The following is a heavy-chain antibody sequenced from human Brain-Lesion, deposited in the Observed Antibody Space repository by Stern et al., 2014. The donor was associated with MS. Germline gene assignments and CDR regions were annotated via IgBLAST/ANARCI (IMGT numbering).Heavy chain of an antibody. V-gene: IGHV2-26*01. J-gene: IGHJ4*02. CDR2: IFSTGET. CDR3: ARMREYCSGGICFAGYYDS. CDR1: GFSLSNAAMG. D-gene: IGHD2-15*01. Sequence: QVPLRESGPVLVKPTETLTLTCSVSGFSLSNAAMGLSWIRPPPGKALEGLAHIFSTGETAYSTSLKSRLTISKDTSRSQVVLTMTNMDPVDTATYYCARMREYCSGGICFAGYYDSWGQGTLVTVSS.